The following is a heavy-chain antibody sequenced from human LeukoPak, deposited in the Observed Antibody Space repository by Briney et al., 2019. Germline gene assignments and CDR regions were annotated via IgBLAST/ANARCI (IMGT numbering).Heavy chain of an antibody. CDR1: GGSISSSSYY. Sequence: SETLSLTCSVSGGSISSSSYYWGWIRQPPGKGLEWIGSIYYSGYTYHNPSLESRVTISVDTSKNQFSLKLGSVTAADTAIYYCAKHYMGSSYNRGLDYWGQGTLVTVSS. V-gene: IGHV4-39*01. J-gene: IGHJ4*02. CDR2: IYYSGYT. D-gene: IGHD3-10*01. CDR3: AKHYMGSSYNRGLDY.